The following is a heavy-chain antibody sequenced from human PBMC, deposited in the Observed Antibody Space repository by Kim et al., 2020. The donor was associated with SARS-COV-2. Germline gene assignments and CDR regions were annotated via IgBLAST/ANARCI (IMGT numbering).Heavy chain of an antibody. V-gene: IGHV1-69*13. Sequence: SVKVSCKASGGTFSSYAISWVRQAPGQGLEWMGGIIPIFGTANYAQKFQGRVTITADESTSTAYMELSSLRSEDTAVYYCARVCDSSGPCTGFDPWGQGTLVTVSS. CDR1: GGTFSSYA. CDR3: ARVCDSSGPCTGFDP. CDR2: IIPIFGTA. D-gene: IGHD3-22*01. J-gene: IGHJ5*02.